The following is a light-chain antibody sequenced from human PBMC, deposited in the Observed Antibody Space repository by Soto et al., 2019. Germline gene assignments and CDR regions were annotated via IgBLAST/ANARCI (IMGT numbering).Light chain of an antibody. V-gene: IGKV3-15*01. CDR3: QQYNNWLYT. CDR1: QTVVTN. J-gene: IGKJ2*01. CDR2: GAS. Sequence: ERVITQSPATLSVSPGERVTLSCRASQTVVTNLAWYQLKPGQAPRLLIYGASTRATGVPARFSGSGSGTEFTLTISSLQSEDSAVYYCQQYNNWLYTFGQGTKVDIK.